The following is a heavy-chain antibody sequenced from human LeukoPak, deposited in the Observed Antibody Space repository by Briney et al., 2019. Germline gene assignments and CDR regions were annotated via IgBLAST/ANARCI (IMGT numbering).Heavy chain of an antibody. J-gene: IGHJ4*02. CDR2: ITGSGGST. D-gene: IGHD6-6*01. V-gene: IGHV3-23*01. CDR1: GFTFSSYA. CDR3: AKGVEYSSSYFDY. Sequence: GGSLRLSCAASGFTFSSYAMSWVRQAPGKGLEWVSAITGSGGSTYYADSVRGRFTISRDNSKNTLYLQVNSLRAEDTAVYYCAKGVEYSSSYFDYWGQGTLVTVSS.